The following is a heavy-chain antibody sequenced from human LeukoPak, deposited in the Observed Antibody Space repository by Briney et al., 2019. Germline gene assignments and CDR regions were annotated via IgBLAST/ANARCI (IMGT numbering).Heavy chain of an antibody. Sequence: TGGSLRLSCAASGFTFSSYSMNWVRQAPGKGLEWVSSINWNAGSTSYADSVRGRFTISRDNARNSLYLQMNTLRADDTAFYYCVRVSTGYYFDSWGQGTLVTVSS. V-gene: IGHV3-20*04. D-gene: IGHD6-19*01. J-gene: IGHJ4*02. CDR1: GFTFSSYS. CDR3: VRVSTGYYFDS. CDR2: INWNAGST.